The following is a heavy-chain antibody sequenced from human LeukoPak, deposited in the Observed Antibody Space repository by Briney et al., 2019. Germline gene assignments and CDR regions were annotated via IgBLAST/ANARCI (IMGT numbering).Heavy chain of an antibody. Sequence: GASVKVSCKASGYTFTSYDINWVRQATGQGLEWMEWMNPNSGNTGYAQKFQGRVTMTRNTSISTAYMELRSLRSEDTAVYYCARVRITIFGVVIYGMDVWGQGTTVTVPS. CDR1: GYTFTSYD. CDR2: MNPNSGNT. J-gene: IGHJ6*02. D-gene: IGHD3-3*01. V-gene: IGHV1-8*01. CDR3: ARVRITIFGVVIYGMDV.